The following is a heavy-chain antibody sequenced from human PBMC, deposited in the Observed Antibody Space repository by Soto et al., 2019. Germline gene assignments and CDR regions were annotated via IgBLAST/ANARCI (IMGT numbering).Heavy chain of an antibody. CDR3: ARWASPVSATYGFGV. V-gene: IGHV3-23*01. CDR2: ISGSGNTT. CDR1: GFTFSTYA. Sequence: GGSLRLSCAASGFTFSTYAISWVRQAPGKGLEWVSIISGSGNTTYYAESVKGRFTVSRDNSRRTLDLQMNSLRAEDAVVCYCARWASPVSATYGFGVWGQGTSVTVSS. J-gene: IGHJ6*02.